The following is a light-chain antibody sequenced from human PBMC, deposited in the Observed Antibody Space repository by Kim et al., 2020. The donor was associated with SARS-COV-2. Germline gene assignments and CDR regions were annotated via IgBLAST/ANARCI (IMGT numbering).Light chain of an antibody. CDR1: QSIGNY. Sequence: GDRVTITCRASQSIGNYLAWYQQNPGKAPRVLIYDASSLERRVPSRFSGIGSWTAFTLNINSLPPDGFATYYCQQTLYYWTFGQGTKVDNK. CDR3: QQTLYYWT. CDR2: DAS. J-gene: IGKJ1*01. V-gene: IGKV1-5*01.